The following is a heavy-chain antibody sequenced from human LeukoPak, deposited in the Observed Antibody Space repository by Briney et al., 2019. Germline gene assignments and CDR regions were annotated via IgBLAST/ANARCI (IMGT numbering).Heavy chain of an antibody. J-gene: IGHJ4*02. Sequence: LGRSLRLSCAASGFTFSNYGMHCVRQAPGKGLEWVALLVYDGFYKYYADSVKGRFTISRDDSRNTLYLQLSSLRAEDTAVYYCAKGHSDYGTGFDYWGQGTLVTVSS. CDR1: GFTFSNYG. D-gene: IGHD4-17*01. V-gene: IGHV3-30*18. CDR3: AKGHSDYGTGFDY. CDR2: LVYDGFYK.